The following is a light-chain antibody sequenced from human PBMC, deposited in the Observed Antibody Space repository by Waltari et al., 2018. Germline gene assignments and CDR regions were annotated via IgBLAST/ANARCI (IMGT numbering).Light chain of an antibody. CDR2: DAS. CDR3: QHYNNLPYT. CDR1: KDIRKN. Sequence: IQMTQSPSSLSASIGDRVTITCRASKDIRKNLSWFQERPWKAPKLLIYDASNLEEGVPSRFSGTGSGTDFSLTISSLQPEDSATYYCQHYNNLPYTFSRGTKLQIK. J-gene: IGKJ2*01. V-gene: IGKV1-33*01.